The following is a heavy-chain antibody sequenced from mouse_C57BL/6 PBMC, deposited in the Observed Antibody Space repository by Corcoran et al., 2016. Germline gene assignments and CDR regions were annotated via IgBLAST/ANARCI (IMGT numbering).Heavy chain of an antibody. V-gene: IGHV1-26*01. J-gene: IGHJ3*01. CDR3: ATGPLAY. CDR2: INPNNGGT. Sequence: EVQLQQSGPELVKPGASVKISCKASGYTFTDYYMNWVKQSHGKSLEWIGDINPNNGGTSYNQKFKGKATLTVDKSSSTAYMELRSLTSEDSAVDYCATGPLAYWGQGTLVTVSA. CDR1: GYTFTDYY.